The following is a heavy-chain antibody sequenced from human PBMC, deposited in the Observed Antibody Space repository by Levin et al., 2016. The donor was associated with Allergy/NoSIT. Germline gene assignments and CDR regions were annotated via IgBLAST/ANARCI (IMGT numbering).Heavy chain of an antibody. V-gene: IGHV4-34*01. CDR1: GVSLSGDH. J-gene: IGHJ2*01. D-gene: IGHD5/OR15-5a*01. CDR3: ARGRPVFQFFDF. Sequence: SETLSLTCSVSGVSLSGDHWTWLRQAPGKGLEWIGEVRDGGLTRYNPSLQSRLTISVDTFRTQFSLNMTSVTGADTAVYFCARGRPVFQFFDFWGPGTPVAVSS. CDR2: VRDGGLT.